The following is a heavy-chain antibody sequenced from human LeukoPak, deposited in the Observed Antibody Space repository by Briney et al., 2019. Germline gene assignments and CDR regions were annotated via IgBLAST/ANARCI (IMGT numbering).Heavy chain of an antibody. D-gene: IGHD2-2*01. CDR1: GFTFDSYA. CDR2: ISGGGGIT. V-gene: IGHV3-23*01. CDR3: AKYGVDCSSTSCYPLYYMDV. Sequence: GGSLRLSCAASGFTFDSYAMTWVRQAPGKGLEWVSSISGGGGITNYADSVKGRFTISRDNSKYTLFLQMNSLKAEDTAVYYCAKYGVDCSSTSCYPLYYMDVWGKGTTVTVSS. J-gene: IGHJ6*03.